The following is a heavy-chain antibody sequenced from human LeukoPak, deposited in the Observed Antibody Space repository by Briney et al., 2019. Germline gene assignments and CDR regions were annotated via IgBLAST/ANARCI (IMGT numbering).Heavy chain of an antibody. J-gene: IGHJ4*02. V-gene: IGHV4-30-2*01. D-gene: IGHD5-18*01. CDR1: GGSISSGGYS. Sequence: SETLSLTCAVSGGSISSGGYSWSWIRQPPGKGLEWIGYIYHSGSTYYNPSLKSRVTKSVDRSKNQFSLKLSSVTAADTAVYYCASSEDTAMGNFDYWGQGTLVTVSS. CDR2: IYHSGST. CDR3: ASSEDTAMGNFDY.